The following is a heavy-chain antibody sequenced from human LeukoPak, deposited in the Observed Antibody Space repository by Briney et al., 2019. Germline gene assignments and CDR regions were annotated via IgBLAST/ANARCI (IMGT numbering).Heavy chain of an antibody. CDR2: INAGNGNT. V-gene: IGHV1-3*01. D-gene: IGHD6-19*01. CDR3: ARVRYSSGWYLDY. CDR1: GYTFTSYA. J-gene: IGHJ4*02. Sequence: ASVKVSCKASGYTFTSYAMHWVRQAPGQRLEWMGWINAGNGNTKYSQKLQGRVTMTTDTSTSTAYMELRSLRSDDTAVYYCARVRYSSGWYLDYWGQGTLVTVSS.